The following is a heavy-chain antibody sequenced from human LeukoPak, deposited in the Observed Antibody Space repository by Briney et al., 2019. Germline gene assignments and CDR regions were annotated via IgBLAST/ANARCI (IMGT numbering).Heavy chain of an antibody. CDR3: ARGPVADGWGYFDY. Sequence: GGSLRLSCAASGFTVSSSYMSWVRQAPGKGLEWVSIIYSSGDTYHADSVKGRFTISRDNSKNTLYLQMNSLRAEDTAVYYCARGPVADGWGYFDYWGQRTLVTVSS. CDR1: GFTVSSSY. V-gene: IGHV3-53*01. CDR2: IYSSGDT. J-gene: IGHJ4*02. D-gene: IGHD3-16*01.